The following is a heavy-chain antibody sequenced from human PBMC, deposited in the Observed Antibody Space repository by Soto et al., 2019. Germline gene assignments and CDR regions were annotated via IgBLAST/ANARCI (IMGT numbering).Heavy chain of an antibody. CDR3: ARDAGRDYYDSSGSLLGY. V-gene: IGHV1-2*04. CDR1: GYTFTGYY. J-gene: IGHJ4*02. D-gene: IGHD3-22*01. Sequence: ASVKVSCKASGYTFTGYYMHWVRQAPGQGLEWMGWINPNSGGTNYAQKFQGWVTMTRDTSISTAYMELSRLRSDDTAVYYCARDAGRDYYDSSGSLLGYWGQGTLVPVSS. CDR2: INPNSGGT.